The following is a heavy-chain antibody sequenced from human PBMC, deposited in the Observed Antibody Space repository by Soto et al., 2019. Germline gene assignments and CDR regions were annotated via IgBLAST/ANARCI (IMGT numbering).Heavy chain of an antibody. J-gene: IGHJ6*02. CDR3: ARNRLRQYYYGMDV. CDR2: IYPGDSDT. CDR1: GYSFANYW. D-gene: IGHD3-10*01. V-gene: IGHV5-51*01. Sequence: RKISCQGSGYSFANYWIAWVRQMPGKGLEWVGVIYPGDSDTRYSPSFRGQVTISADKSISHVYLQWSSLKASDTAMYYCARNRLRQYYYGMDVWGQGTTVTVSS.